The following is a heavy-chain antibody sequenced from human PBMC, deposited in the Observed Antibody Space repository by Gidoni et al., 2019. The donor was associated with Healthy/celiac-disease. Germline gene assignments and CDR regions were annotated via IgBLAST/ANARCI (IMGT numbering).Heavy chain of an antibody. CDR2: IYYSGST. J-gene: IGHJ1*01. Sequence: QLQLQESGPGLVKPSETLSLTCTVSGGSISSSSYYWGWIRQPPGKGLEWIGSIYYSGSTYYNPSLKSRVTISVDTSKNQFSLKLSSVTAADTAVYYCAASQPLLVEGYFQHWGQGTLVTVSS. D-gene: IGHD2-15*01. CDR3: AASQPLLVEGYFQH. V-gene: IGHV4-39*01. CDR1: GGSISSSSYY.